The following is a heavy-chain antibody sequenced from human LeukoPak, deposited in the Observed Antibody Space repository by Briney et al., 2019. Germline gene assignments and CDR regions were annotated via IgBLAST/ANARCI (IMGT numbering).Heavy chain of an antibody. Sequence: SSETLSLTCTVSGGSISSSSYYWGWIRQPPGKGLEWIGEINHSGSTNYNPSLKSQVSISIDTSKNQFSLRLTSVTAADTAVYYCARQTGSGLFILPGGQGTLVTVSS. CDR1: GGSISSSSYY. CDR3: ARQTGSGLFILP. J-gene: IGHJ1*01. D-gene: IGHD3/OR15-3a*01. CDR2: INHSGST. V-gene: IGHV4-39*01.